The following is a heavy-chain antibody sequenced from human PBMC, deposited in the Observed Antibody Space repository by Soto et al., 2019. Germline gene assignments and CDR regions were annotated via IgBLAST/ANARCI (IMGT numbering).Heavy chain of an antibody. V-gene: IGHV3-30*18. CDR1: GFTFSSYG. D-gene: IGHD6-19*01. CDR2: ISYDGSNK. J-gene: IGHJ6*02. CDR3: AKTGYSSGWYYYYYYGMDV. Sequence: QVQLVESGGGVVQPGRSLRLSCAASGFTFSSYGMHWVRQAPGKGLEWVAVISYDGSNKYYADSVKGRFTISRDNSKNTLYLQMNSVRAENTAVYYCAKTGYSSGWYYYYYYGMDVWGQGTTVTVSS.